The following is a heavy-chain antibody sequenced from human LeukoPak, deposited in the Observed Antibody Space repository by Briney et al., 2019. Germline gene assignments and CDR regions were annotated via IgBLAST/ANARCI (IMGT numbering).Heavy chain of an antibody. V-gene: IGHV3-30-3*01. D-gene: IGHD2-2*02. CDR3: ARDRDCSSTSCYNAFDI. Sequence: PGGSLRLSCAASGFTFSTYAMHWVRQAPGKGLEWVVVISYDGSSKYYADSVKGRFTISRDNSKNTLYLQMNSLRVEDTAMYYCARDRDCSSTSCYNAFDIWGQGTMVTVSS. CDR1: GFTFSTYA. J-gene: IGHJ3*02. CDR2: ISYDGSSK.